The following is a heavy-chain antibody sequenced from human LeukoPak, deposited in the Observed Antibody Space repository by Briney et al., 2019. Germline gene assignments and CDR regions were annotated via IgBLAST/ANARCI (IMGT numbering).Heavy chain of an antibody. Sequence: PGGSLRLSCAASGFTFSSYAMHWARQAPGKGLEWMALISYDGKKQHFADSVEGRFTISRDNSKNTVYLQMNSLRAEDTAVYYCARGVGSGYDRYYYYYMDVWGKGTTVTVSS. CDR3: ARGVGSGYDRYYYYYMDV. CDR2: ISYDGKKQ. CDR1: GFTFSSYA. V-gene: IGHV3-30*04. J-gene: IGHJ6*03. D-gene: IGHD5-12*01.